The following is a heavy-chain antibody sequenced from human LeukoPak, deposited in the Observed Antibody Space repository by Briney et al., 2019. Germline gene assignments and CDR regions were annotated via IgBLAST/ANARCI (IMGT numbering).Heavy chain of an antibody. D-gene: IGHD6-19*01. CDR3: ARGGLVYYFDY. Sequence: SETLSLTCAVSGGSISSSNWWSWVRQPPGKGLEWIGQIYHSGSTNYNPSLKSRVAISVDKSKNQFSLNLISVTAADTAVYYCARGGLVYYFDYWGQGTLVTVSS. CDR2: IYHSGST. V-gene: IGHV4-4*02. CDR1: GGSISSSNW. J-gene: IGHJ4*02.